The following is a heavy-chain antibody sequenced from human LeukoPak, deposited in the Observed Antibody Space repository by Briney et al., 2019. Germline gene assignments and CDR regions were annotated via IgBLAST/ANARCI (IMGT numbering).Heavy chain of an antibody. Sequence: GSLRLSCAASGFTFDDNGMSWIRQPPGKGLEWIGEINRGGSTEYNPSLKGRVTILVDTSKNQFSLSLRTVTAADTAVYYCARGDASGSYYNSYWGQGTLVTVSS. J-gene: IGHJ4*02. CDR2: INRGGST. CDR1: GFTFDDNG. V-gene: IGHV4-34*01. D-gene: IGHD3-10*01. CDR3: ARGDASGSYYNSY.